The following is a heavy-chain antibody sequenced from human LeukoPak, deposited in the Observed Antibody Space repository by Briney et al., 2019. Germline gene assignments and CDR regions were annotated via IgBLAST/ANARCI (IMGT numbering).Heavy chain of an antibody. V-gene: IGHV7-4-1*02. Sequence: EASVTVSCKASGYTFTSYAMNWVRQAPGQGLEWMGWINTNTGNPTYAQGFTGRFVFSLDTSVSTAYLQISSLKAEDTAVYYCARDGIWGSSWYVWSVDAFDIWGQGTMVTVST. J-gene: IGHJ3*02. D-gene: IGHD6-13*01. CDR3: ARDGIWGSSWYVWSVDAFDI. CDR2: INTNTGNP. CDR1: GYTFTSYA.